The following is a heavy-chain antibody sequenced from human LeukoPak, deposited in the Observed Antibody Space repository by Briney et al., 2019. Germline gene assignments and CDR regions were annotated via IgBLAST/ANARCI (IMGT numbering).Heavy chain of an antibody. CDR2: ISSSGSTI. Sequence: PGGSLRLSCAASGFTFSSYEMNWVRQAPGKGLEWVSYISSSGSTIYYADSVKGRFTISRDNAKNSPYLQMNSLRAEDTAVYYCARGGVVVGDAFDIWGQGTMVTVSS. CDR1: GFTFSSYE. D-gene: IGHD3-22*01. J-gene: IGHJ3*02. V-gene: IGHV3-48*03. CDR3: ARGGVVVGDAFDI.